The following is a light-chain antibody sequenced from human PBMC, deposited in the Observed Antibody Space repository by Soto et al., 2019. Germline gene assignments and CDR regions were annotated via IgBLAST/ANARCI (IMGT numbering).Light chain of an antibody. CDR1: SGHSSYA. CDR3: QTWGTGIVV. Sequence: QSVLTQSPSASASLGASVKVTCTLSSGHSSYAIAWHQQQPEKGPRFLMKVNPDGSHTKGDGIPDRFSGSSSGAERYLTISSLQSEDEAEYYCQTWGTGIVVFGGGTKLTVL. J-gene: IGLJ2*01. V-gene: IGLV4-69*01. CDR2: VNPDGSH.